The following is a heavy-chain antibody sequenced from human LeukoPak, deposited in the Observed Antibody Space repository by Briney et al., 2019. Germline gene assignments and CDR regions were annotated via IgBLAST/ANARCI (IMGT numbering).Heavy chain of an antibody. CDR2: IYTSGST. CDR3: AREPGDGLDCSSTSCYRREDFDY. Sequence: PSETLSLTCTVPGGSISSYYWSWIRQPAGKGLEWIGRIYTSGSTNYNPSLKSRVTMSVDTSKNQFSLKLSSVTAADTAVYYCAREPGDGLDCSSTSCYRREDFDYWGQGTLVTVSS. V-gene: IGHV4-4*07. CDR1: GGSISSYY. D-gene: IGHD2-2*01. J-gene: IGHJ4*02.